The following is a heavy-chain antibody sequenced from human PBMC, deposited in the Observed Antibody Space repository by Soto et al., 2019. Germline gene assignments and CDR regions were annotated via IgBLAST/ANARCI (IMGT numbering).Heavy chain of an antibody. CDR3: VMVDNYVTPTPQDV. D-gene: IGHD3-16*01. CDR2: ISPYTGNT. Sequence: QVQLVQSGDEVKKPGASVKVSCKASGYIFVNYGIAWVRQAPGQGLEWMGWISPYTGNTHSATKVQGRLTMTTDTSTSTAYMGLGCLTSDDTAVYYCVMVDNYVTPTPQDVWGKGTTVTVSS. CDR1: GYIFVNYG. V-gene: IGHV1-18*01. J-gene: IGHJ6*04.